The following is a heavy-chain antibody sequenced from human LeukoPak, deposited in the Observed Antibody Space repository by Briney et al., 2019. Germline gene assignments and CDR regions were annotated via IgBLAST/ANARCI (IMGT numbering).Heavy chain of an antibody. CDR3: ARDPGYDTSGYYYGYFDY. Sequence: ASAKVSCKASGYTFTSSYMHWVRQAPGQGLEWMGIINPSGGNTTYAQKFQGRVTMNKDLSTSTVYMELSSLRSEDTAVYYCARDPGYDTSGYYYGYFDYWGLGTLVTVSS. CDR2: INPSGGNT. CDR1: GYTFTSSY. J-gene: IGHJ4*02. D-gene: IGHD3-22*01. V-gene: IGHV1-46*01.